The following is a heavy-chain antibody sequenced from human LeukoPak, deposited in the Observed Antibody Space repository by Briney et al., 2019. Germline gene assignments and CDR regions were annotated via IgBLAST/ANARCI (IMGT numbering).Heavy chain of an antibody. CDR1: GGSISSSSYY. D-gene: IGHD1-20*01. Sequence: PSETLSLTCTVSGGSISSSSYYWGWIRQPPGKGLEWIGYIYYSGSTNYNPSLKSRVTISVDTSKNQFSLKLSSVTAADTAVYYCARVSILIREYNWNLRYYFDYWGQGTLVTVSS. J-gene: IGHJ4*02. CDR3: ARVSILIREYNWNLRYYFDY. V-gene: IGHV4-61*05. CDR2: IYYSGST.